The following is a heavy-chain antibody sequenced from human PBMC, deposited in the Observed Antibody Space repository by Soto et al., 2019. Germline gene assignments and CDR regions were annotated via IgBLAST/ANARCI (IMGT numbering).Heavy chain of an antibody. CDR3: ARVYPEYSSSSSYFDY. V-gene: IGHV3-21*01. Sequence: GGSLRLSCAASGFTFSSYSMNWVRQAPGKGLEWVSSISSSSSYIYYADSVKGRFTISRDNAKNSLYLQMNSLRAEDTAVYYCARVYPEYSSSSSYFDYWRQRTLVTVSS. D-gene: IGHD6-6*01. CDR2: ISSSSSYI. CDR1: GFTFSSYS. J-gene: IGHJ4*02.